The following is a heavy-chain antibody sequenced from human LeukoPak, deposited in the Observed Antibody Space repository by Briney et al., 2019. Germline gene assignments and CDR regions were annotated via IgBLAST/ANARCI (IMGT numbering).Heavy chain of an antibody. Sequence: PGGSLRLSCVASGFTFRNYWMHWVRQAPGKGLEWVSRVIRDGSFTNYADSVKGRFTISRDNAKNTLYLQMSSLRAEDTAVYFCVRDGDDFNFDYWGQGSLVTVSS. CDR1: GFTFRNYW. V-gene: IGHV3-74*01. D-gene: IGHD5-24*01. J-gene: IGHJ4*02. CDR3: VRDGDDFNFDY. CDR2: VIRDGSFT.